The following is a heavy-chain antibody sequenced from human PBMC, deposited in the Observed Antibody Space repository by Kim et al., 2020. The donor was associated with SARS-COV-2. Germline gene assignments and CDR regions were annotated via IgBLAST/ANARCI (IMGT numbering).Heavy chain of an antibody. J-gene: IGHJ4*02. Sequence: DGSNKYYADSGKGRFTISRDNSKNTLYLQMNSLRAEDTAVYYCARGSFDYWGQGTLVTVSS. V-gene: IGHV3-30*03. CDR2: DGSNK. CDR3: ARGSFDY.